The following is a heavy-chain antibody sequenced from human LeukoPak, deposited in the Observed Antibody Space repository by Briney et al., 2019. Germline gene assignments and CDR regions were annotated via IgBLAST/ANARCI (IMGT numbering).Heavy chain of an antibody. J-gene: IGHJ4*02. CDR1: GGTSTTYA. D-gene: IGHD5-12*01. V-gene: IGHV1-69*10. CDR3: AGTLRGGGDDTEYCDY. CDR2: IISILCIA. Sequence: ASLKVSSTPSGGTSTTYAITWVRQAPRQRREWMGRIISILCIANYAQKFQGRGTITADKSTSTAFREVRSWRCEDTAGYFCAGTLRGGGDDTEYCDYWGQGTLVSVSS.